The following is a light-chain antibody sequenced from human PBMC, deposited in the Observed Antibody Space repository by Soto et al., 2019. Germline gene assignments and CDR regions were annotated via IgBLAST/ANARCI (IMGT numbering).Light chain of an antibody. CDR3: QQGRTSPFS. J-gene: IGKJ3*01. Sequence: DIQMTQSPSFVSASLGDRVTLTCRASQYISIWLAWYQQRLGEAPRLLIFSASTLNNGVPARFSGSGSGTDFPLTISGLQPEDVATYYCQQGRTSPFSFGPGTKV. CDR2: SAS. CDR1: QYISIW. V-gene: IGKV1D-12*01.